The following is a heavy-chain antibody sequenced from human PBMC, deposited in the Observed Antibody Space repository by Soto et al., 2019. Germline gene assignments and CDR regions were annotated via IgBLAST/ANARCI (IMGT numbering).Heavy chain of an antibody. V-gene: IGHV2-5*02. CDR1: GFSLSTSGVG. Sequence: QITLKESGPTLVKPTQTLTLTCTFSGFSLSTSGVGVGWILQPPGKALVWLALIYWDDDKRYSPSLKSRLTITKDTSKNQVVLTMTNMDPVDTATYYCAHVYGGYDNFDYWGQGTLVTVSS. CDR3: AHVYGGYDNFDY. J-gene: IGHJ4*02. CDR2: IYWDDDK. D-gene: IGHD5-12*01.